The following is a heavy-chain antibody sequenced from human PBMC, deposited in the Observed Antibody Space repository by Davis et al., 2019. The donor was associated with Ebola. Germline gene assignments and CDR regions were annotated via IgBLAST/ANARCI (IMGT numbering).Heavy chain of an antibody. V-gene: IGHV1-2*06. CDR3: ARGHNYAHEY. CDR1: GYTFTGYN. J-gene: IGHJ4*02. D-gene: IGHD4-11*01. CDR2: VISNSGGT. Sequence: ASVKVSCKASGYTFTGYNLHWVRQVPGQGLEWMGRVISNSGGTNYAQKFQGRVTMTRDTSISTAYMELSSLRYDDTADYYCARGHNYAHEYWGQGTLVTVSS.